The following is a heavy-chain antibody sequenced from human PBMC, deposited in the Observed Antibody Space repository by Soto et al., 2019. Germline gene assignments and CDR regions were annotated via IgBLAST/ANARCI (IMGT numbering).Heavy chain of an antibody. Sequence: QVQLVQSGAEVKKPGSSVKVSCKASGGTFSKYAISWVRQAPGQGLEWMGGIIPIFGTANYAQKFQGRATIAADESTTTAHMALSTLRSEDTAVYSCARRVGYSSGWLVYDFDYWGQGTLVSVSS. V-gene: IGHV1-69*01. D-gene: IGHD6-19*01. CDR3: ARRVGYSSGWLVYDFDY. CDR2: IIPIFGTA. CDR1: GGTFSKYA. J-gene: IGHJ4*02.